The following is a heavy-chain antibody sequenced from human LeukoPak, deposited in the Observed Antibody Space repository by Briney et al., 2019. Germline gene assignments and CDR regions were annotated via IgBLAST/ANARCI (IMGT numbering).Heavy chain of an antibody. V-gene: IGHV1-18*01. CDR1: GYTFTSYG. J-gene: IGHJ4*02. Sequence: GASVKVSCKASGYTFTSYGISWVRQAPGQGLEWMGWISAYDGNTKYAQKLQGRVTTTTDTSTSTAYMELRSLRSDDTAVYYCARDRGDYYGSGSYYKHFDYWGQGTLVTVSS. CDR2: ISAYDGNT. CDR3: ARDRGDYYGSGSYYKHFDY. D-gene: IGHD3-10*01.